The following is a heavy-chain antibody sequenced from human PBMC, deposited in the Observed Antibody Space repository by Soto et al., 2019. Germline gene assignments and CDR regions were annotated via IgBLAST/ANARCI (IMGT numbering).Heavy chain of an antibody. D-gene: IGHD2-21*01. Sequence: QVQLQESGPGLVKPSQTLSLTCTVSGGSISSGGYYWSWIRQHPGKGLEWIGYIYYSGSTYYNPSLESRVTTSVDTSKNQCSLKLSSVTAADTAVYYCARKYGGGWFDPWGQGTLVTVSS. CDR2: IYYSGST. J-gene: IGHJ5*02. V-gene: IGHV4-31*03. CDR1: GGSISSGGYY. CDR3: ARKYGGGWFDP.